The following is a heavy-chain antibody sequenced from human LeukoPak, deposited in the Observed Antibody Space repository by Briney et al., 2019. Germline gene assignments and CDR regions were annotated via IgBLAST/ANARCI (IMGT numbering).Heavy chain of an antibody. J-gene: IGHJ4*02. CDR2: ISYDGSNK. CDR1: GFTFSSYA. Sequence: PGESLRLSCAASGFTFSSYAMHWVRQAPGKGLEWVAVISYDGSNKYYADSVKGRFTISRDNSKNTLYLQMNSLRAEDTAVYYCAREGGYDSAPDYWGQGTLVTVSS. V-gene: IGHV3-30*04. D-gene: IGHD5-12*01. CDR3: AREGGYDSAPDY.